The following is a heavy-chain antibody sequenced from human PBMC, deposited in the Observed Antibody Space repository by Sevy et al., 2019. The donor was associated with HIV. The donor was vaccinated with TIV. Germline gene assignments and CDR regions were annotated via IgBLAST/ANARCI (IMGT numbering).Heavy chain of an antibody. CDR3: ARDVVEYPGVDV. V-gene: IGHV1-18*01. CDR2: ISIYKGIT. J-gene: IGHJ6*02. D-gene: IGHD6-6*01. CDR1: GYGFINYG. Sequence: ASVKVSCKASGYGFINYGISWVRQAPGQGLEWMGWISIYKGITNSAQKFQGRVTMTTDTSTATAYMELRSLRSDDTAVYYCARDVVEYPGVDVWGQGTTVTVSS.